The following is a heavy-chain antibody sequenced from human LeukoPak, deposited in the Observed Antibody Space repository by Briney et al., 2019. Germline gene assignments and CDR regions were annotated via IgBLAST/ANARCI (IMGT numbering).Heavy chain of an antibody. CDR2: ISYDGSNK. CDR1: GFTFSSYA. Sequence: GGSLRLSCEASGFTFSSYALHWVRQAPGKGLEWVAVISYDGSNKYYADSVKGRFTISRDNSKNTLYLQMSSLRAEDTAVYYCARGMGDSSSWYPFDYWGQGTLVTVSS. D-gene: IGHD6-13*01. CDR3: ARGMGDSSSWYPFDY. V-gene: IGHV3-30*04. J-gene: IGHJ4*02.